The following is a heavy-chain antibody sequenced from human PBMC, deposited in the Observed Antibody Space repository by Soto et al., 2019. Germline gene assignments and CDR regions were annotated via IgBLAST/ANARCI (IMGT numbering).Heavy chain of an antibody. CDR3: ANAGTAMVPFDY. V-gene: IGHV3-43*02. Sequence: GGSLRLSCAASGFTFDDYAMHWVRQAPGKGLEWVSLISGDGGSTYYADSVKGRLTISRDNSKNSLYLQMNSLRTEDPAVYYCANAGTAMVPFDYGGQGTLVTVSS. D-gene: IGHD5-18*01. CDR2: ISGDGGST. J-gene: IGHJ4*02. CDR1: GFTFDDYA.